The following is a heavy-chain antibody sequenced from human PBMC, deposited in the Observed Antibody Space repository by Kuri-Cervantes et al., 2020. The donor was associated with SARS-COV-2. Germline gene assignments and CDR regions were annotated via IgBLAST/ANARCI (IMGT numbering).Heavy chain of an antibody. J-gene: IGHJ4*02. CDR2: IYPGDSDT. V-gene: IGHV5-51*01. CDR1: GHTLTNYW. D-gene: IGHD4-17*01. Sequence: GGSLRLSCKASGHTLTNYWIGWVRQMPGKGLEWVGIIYPGDSDTRYSPSFQGQVTISADKSITTAYLQWSSLKASDTAIYCCASRGTTVPAGNYWGQGTLVTVSS. CDR3: ASRGTTVPAGNY.